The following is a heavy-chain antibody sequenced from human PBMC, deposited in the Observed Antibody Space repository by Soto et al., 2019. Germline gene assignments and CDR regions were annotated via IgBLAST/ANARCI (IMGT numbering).Heavy chain of an antibody. J-gene: IGHJ4*02. CDR3: AKDRFGIVGPVDY. Sequence: GESLRLSCAASGLIFSDYAMSWVRQAPGKGLECVACISGSGDKTFYADSVKGRFTISRDNSKNTVSLHMNSLRVDDTAVYFCAKDRFGIVGPVDYWGPGTLVTVSS. CDR1: GLIFSDYA. CDR2: ISGSGDKT. V-gene: IGHV3-23*01. D-gene: IGHD1-26*01.